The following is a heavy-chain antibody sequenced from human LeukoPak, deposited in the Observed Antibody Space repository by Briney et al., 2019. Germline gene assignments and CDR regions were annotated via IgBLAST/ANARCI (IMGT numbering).Heavy chain of an antibody. CDR2: INHSGST. V-gene: IGHV4-34*01. CDR3: ARGPLARWFDP. CDR1: GGSFSGYY. Sequence: SETLSLTCAVYGGSFSGYYWSWIRQPPGKGLEWIGEINHSGSTIYNPSLKSRVTIPVDTSKNQFSLKLSSVTAADTAVYYCARGPLARWFDPWGQGTLVTVSS. J-gene: IGHJ5*02.